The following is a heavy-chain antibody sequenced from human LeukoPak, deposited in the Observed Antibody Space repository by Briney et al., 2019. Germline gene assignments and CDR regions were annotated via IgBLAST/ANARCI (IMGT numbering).Heavy chain of an antibody. D-gene: IGHD5-18*01. CDR1: GGSISSYY. J-gene: IGHJ4*02. CDR2: IYYSGST. Sequence: PSETLSLTCTVSGGSISSYYWSWIRQPPGKGLEWIGYIYYSGSTNYNPSLKSRVTISVDTSKNQFSLELSSVTAADTAVYYCARDRGLYSFWGQGTLVTVSS. CDR3: ARDRGLYSF. V-gene: IGHV4-59*01.